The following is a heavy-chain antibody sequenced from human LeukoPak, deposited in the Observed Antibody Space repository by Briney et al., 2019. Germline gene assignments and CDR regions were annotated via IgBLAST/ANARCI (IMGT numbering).Heavy chain of an antibody. CDR2: IYYSGST. CDR3: ARGIGPYYFDY. D-gene: IGHD2-21*01. CDR1: RCSISSYY. J-gene: IGHJ4*02. Sequence: PSETLSLTCTVSRCSISSYYWSWIRQPPGKGLEWIGYIYYSGSTNYNPSLKSRVTISVDTSKNQFSLKLSSVTAADTAVYYCARGIGPYYFDYWGQGTLVTVSS. V-gene: IGHV4-59*01.